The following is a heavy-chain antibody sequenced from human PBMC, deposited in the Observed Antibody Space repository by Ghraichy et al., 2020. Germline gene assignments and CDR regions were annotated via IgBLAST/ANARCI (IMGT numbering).Heavy chain of an antibody. CDR3: ARADYLTSAYSGYQRNAFDF. V-gene: IGHV3-21*01. J-gene: IGHJ3*01. CDR2: ITISGSYI. D-gene: IGHD5-12*01. Sequence: GALRLSCAASGFTFSSHSMAWVRQAPGKGLEWVSSITISGSYIFYADSVKGRFTISRDNAKNSLYLQMNSLRAEDTAVYYCARADYLTSAYSGYQRNAFDFWGQGTMVTVSS. CDR1: GFTFSSHS.